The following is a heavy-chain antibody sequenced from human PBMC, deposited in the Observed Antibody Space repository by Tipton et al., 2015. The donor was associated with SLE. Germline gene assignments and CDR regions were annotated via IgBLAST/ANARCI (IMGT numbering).Heavy chain of an antibody. V-gene: IGHV3-33*06. CDR3: AKDRGYFDLVYYMDV. D-gene: IGHD3-9*01. Sequence: VQLVQSGGGVVQPGRSLRLSCAASGFTFSSYGMHWVRQAPGKGLEWVAVIWYDGSNKYYADSVKGRFTISRDNSKNSIHLLYLQMNSLRAEDTAVYYCAKDRGYFDLVYYMDVWGKGTTVTVSS. J-gene: IGHJ6*03. CDR2: IWYDGSNK. CDR1: GFTFSSYG.